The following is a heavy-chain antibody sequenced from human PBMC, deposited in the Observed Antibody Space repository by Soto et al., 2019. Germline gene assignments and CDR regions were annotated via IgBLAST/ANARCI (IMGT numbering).Heavy chain of an antibody. CDR3: ARGKRYTNDY. CDR1: GYTFSNYD. J-gene: IGHJ4*02. CDR2: MSPNSGRT. V-gene: IGHV1-8*01. D-gene: IGHD2-2*02. Sequence: QVQLVQSGAEVKKPGASVKVSCKASGYTFSNYDINWVRQATEQGLEWMGWMSPNSGRTGYAQKFQGRVTMTRNTSSSTAYMELSSLRSEDTAVYYCARGKRYTNDYWGQGTLVTVSS.